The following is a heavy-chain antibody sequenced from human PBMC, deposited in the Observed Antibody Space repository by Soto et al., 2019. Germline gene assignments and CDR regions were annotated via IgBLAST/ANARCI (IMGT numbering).Heavy chain of an antibody. Sequence: GGSLRLSCAASGFTFSSYWMSWVRQAPGKGLEWVANIKQDGSEKYYVDSVKGRFTISRDNAKNSLYLQMNSLRAEDTAVYYCARVFEREIVVVRAFDIWGQGTMVTVSS. CDR1: GFTFSSYW. V-gene: IGHV3-7*01. D-gene: IGHD3-22*01. CDR2: IKQDGSEK. CDR3: ARVFEREIVVVRAFDI. J-gene: IGHJ3*02.